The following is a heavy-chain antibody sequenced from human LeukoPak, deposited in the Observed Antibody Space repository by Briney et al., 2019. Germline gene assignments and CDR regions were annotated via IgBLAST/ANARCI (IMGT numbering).Heavy chain of an antibody. V-gene: IGHV3-30*18. CDR3: AKHDSVRGPHPNAYFDY. CDR1: GFTFSSYG. D-gene: IGHD3-10*01. Sequence: GGSLRLSWAASGFTFSSYGMHWVRQAPGKGLEWVAVISYDGSNKYYADSVKGRFTISRDNSKNTLYLQMNSLRAEDTAVYYCAKHDSVRGPHPNAYFDYWGQGTLVTVSS. J-gene: IGHJ4*02. CDR2: ISYDGSNK.